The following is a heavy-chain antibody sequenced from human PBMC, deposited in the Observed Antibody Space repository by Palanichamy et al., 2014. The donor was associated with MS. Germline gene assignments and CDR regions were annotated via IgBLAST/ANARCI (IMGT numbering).Heavy chain of an antibody. D-gene: IGHD3-3*01. J-gene: IGHJ6*02. CDR2: ISSSGRTI. CDR3: ARDEKYYDLLNGMDV. CDR1: GFIFSDYY. Sequence: QVQLVESGGGLVKPGGSLRLSCAASGFIFSDYYMSWIRQAPGKGLEWISHISSSGRTIYYADSVEGRFTISRDNAKNSLYLQMTSLRAEDTAVYYCARDEKYYDLLNGMDVWGQGTTVTVSS. V-gene: IGHV3-11*01.